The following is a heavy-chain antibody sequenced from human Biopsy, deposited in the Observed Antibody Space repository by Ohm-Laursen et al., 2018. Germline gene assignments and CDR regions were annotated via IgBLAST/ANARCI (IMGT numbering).Heavy chain of an antibody. V-gene: IGHV1-2*02. CDR1: GYTFTDSY. CDR3: ARGGLNYWYFDL. J-gene: IGHJ2*01. D-gene: IGHD1-26*01. CDR2: ISPNSGGT. Sequence: ASVKASCKASGYTFTDSYMHWVRQAPGQGLEWMGWISPNSGGTNYAQKFQGRVTMTRDTSMSTAYMELNRLRSDDTAVYYCARGGLNYWYFDLWGRGTLVTVSS.